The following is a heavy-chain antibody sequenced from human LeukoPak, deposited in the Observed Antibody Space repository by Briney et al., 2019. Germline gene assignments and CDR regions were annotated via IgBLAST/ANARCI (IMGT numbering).Heavy chain of an antibody. D-gene: IGHD5-12*01. CDR2: IYYSGNT. Sequence: PSETLSLTCSVSGGSIRSYYWTWIRQPPGKGLEWIGYIYYSGNTNYNPSLKSRVTISVDTSKNQFSLKLSSVTAADTAVYYCARDGGYDYPFDYWGQGTLVTVSS. CDR1: GGSIRSYY. J-gene: IGHJ4*02. V-gene: IGHV4-59*12. CDR3: ARDGGYDYPFDY.